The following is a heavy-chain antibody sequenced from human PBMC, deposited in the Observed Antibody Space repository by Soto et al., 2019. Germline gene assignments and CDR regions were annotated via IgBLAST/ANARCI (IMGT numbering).Heavy chain of an antibody. D-gene: IGHD2-15*01. CDR3: ARVGGSLSWFDP. CDR2: INAGNGNT. V-gene: IGHV1-3*01. CDR1: GYTFTSYA. J-gene: IGHJ5*02. Sequence: PSVKVSCKASGYTFTSYAMHWVRQAPGQRLEWMGWINAGNGNTKYSQKFQGRVTIARDTSASTAYMELSSLRSEDTAVYYCARVGGSLSWFDPWGQGTLVTVSS.